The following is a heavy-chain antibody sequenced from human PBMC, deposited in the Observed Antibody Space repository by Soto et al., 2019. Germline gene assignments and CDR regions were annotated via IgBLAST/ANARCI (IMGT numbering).Heavy chain of an antibody. J-gene: IGHJ4*02. CDR2: ISAYNGNT. CDR1: GYTFTSYG. V-gene: IGHV1-18*01. CDR3: ARDKTGREGSYSDY. Sequence: ASVKVSCKASGYTFTSYGISWVRQAPGQGLEWMGWISAYNGNTNYAQKLQGRVTMTTDTSTSTAYMELRSLRSDDTAMYYCARDKTGREGSYSDYWGQGTLVTVSS. D-gene: IGHD3-10*01.